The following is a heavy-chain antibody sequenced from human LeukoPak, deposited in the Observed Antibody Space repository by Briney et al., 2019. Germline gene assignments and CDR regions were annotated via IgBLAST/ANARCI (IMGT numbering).Heavy chain of an antibody. D-gene: IGHD2-15*01. J-gene: IGHJ3*02. V-gene: IGHV3-7*01. CDR3: ARDRPEIVVVVAAAFDI. Sequence: GGSLRLSCAASGFTFSRYWMSWVRQAPGKGLEWVANIKQDGSEKDYVDSVKGRFTISRDNAKNSLYLQMNSLRAEDTAVYYCARDRPEIVVVVAAAFDIWGQGTMVTVSS. CDR1: GFTFSRYW. CDR2: IKQDGSEK.